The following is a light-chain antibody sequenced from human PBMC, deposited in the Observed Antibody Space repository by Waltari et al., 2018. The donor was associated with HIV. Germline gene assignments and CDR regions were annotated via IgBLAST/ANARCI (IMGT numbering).Light chain of an antibody. J-gene: IGLJ2*01. CDR1: TSNIGSNT. Sequence: QSVLTQPPSASGTPGQRVTISCSGSTSNIGSNTVTWYQQLPGTAPKLLIYTNDQRPSGVPDRFSGYKSGTSASLAISGLQSDDEADFYCAAWDNSLDGVVFGGGTKLTVL. V-gene: IGLV1-44*01. CDR3: AAWDNSLDGVV. CDR2: TND.